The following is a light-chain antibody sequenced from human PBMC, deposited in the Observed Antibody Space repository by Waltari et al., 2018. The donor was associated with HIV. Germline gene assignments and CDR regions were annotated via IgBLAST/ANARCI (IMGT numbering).Light chain of an antibody. J-gene: IGLJ1*01. CDR1: KSDIGCDY. CDR2: RNN. V-gene: IGLV1-47*01. CDR3: AAWDVSLRGAYV. Sequence: QSVLSQPPSASRTPVQRATLSCLGAKSDIGCDYVSCYHQLPATASKLLIYRNNQRPSGVPDRFSGSKSGTSASLAISGLRSEDEADYYCAAWDVSLRGAYVFGTGTKVAVL.